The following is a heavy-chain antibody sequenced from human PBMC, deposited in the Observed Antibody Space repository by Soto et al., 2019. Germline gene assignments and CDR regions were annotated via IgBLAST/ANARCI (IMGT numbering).Heavy chain of an antibody. CDR2: MNPNSVNT. J-gene: IGHJ3*02. Sequence: QVQLVQSGAEVKKPGASVKVSCKASGYTFTSYDINWVRQATGQGLEWMGWMNPNSVNTVYAQKFQGRVTMTRNTSISTAYMELSSLRSEDTAVYYCAGGHSSSWYTDAFDIWGQGTMVTVSS. V-gene: IGHV1-8*01. CDR3: AGGHSSSWYTDAFDI. CDR1: GYTFTSYD. D-gene: IGHD6-13*01.